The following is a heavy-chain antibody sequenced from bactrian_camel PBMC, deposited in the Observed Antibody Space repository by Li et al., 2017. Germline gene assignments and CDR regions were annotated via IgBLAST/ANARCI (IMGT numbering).Heavy chain of an antibody. CDR1: GFTFDDST. V-gene: IGHV3S60*01. J-gene: IGHJ6*01. Sequence: HVQLVESGGGSVQPGGSLRLSCAASGFTFDDSTMAWYRQAPGNECELVLSISTVGSTYYADSVKGRFTISRDNAKNTVYLQMNSLKSEDTALYYCAGDGLGIRERTDFVYWGQGTQVTVS. CDR2: ISTVGST. D-gene: IGHD5*01. CDR3: AGDGLGIRERTDFVY.